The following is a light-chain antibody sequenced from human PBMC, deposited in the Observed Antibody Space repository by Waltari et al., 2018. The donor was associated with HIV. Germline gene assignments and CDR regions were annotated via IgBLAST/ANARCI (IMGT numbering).Light chain of an antibody. Sequence: AVTQPASVSGLPAQSITVPCSGDDNDFGIYNFVSWYQQYPGEPPKLILYDVDSPASGISDRFYGSKSGNTASLTISGLRAEDEAHYYCASFMGDNTIVFGGGTKVTVL. J-gene: IGLJ2*01. CDR1: DNDFGIYNF. V-gene: IGLV2-14*03. CDR2: DVD. CDR3: ASFMGDNTIV.